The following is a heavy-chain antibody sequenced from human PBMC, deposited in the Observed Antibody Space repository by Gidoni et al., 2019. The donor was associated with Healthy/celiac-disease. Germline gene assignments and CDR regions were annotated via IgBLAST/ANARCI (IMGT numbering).Heavy chain of an antibody. J-gene: IGHJ4*02. D-gene: IGHD3-9*01. Sequence: EVQLVESGGGLVKPGGSLRLSCAASGFTFSSYSMNWVRQAPGKGLEWVSSISSRSSYIYYADSVKGRFTISRDNAKNSLYLQMNSLRAEDTAVYYCARDPLPISFDYWGQGTLVTVSS. CDR3: ARDPLPISFDY. CDR1: GFTFSSYS. V-gene: IGHV3-21*01. CDR2: ISSRSSYI.